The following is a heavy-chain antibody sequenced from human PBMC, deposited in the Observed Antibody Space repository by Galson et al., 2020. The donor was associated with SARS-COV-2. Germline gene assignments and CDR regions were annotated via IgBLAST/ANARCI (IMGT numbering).Heavy chain of an antibody. CDR1: GFTFRSYA. CDR2: ISYDGSNK. Sequence: GGSLRLSCAASGFTFRSYAMHWVRQAPGKGLEWVAVISYDGSNKYYADSVKGRFTISRDNSKNTLYLQMNSLRAEDTAVYYCARDRSDSSPGMIDYWGQGTLVTVSS. J-gene: IGHJ4*02. D-gene: IGHD3-22*01. V-gene: IGHV3-30*01. CDR3: ARDRSDSSPGMIDY.